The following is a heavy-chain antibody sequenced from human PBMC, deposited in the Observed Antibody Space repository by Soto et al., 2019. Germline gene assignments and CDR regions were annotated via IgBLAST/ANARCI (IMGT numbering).Heavy chain of an antibody. CDR1: GYTFTSYD. D-gene: IGHD6-13*01. CDR3: ARGRYSSSWYLYYYYYGMDV. CDR2: MNPNSGNT. V-gene: IGHV1-8*01. Sequence: ASVKVSCKASGYTFTSYDINWVRQATGQGLEWMGWMNPNSGNTGYAQKFQGRVTMTRNTSISTAYMELSSLRSEDTAVYYCARGRYSSSWYLYYYYYGMDVWGQGTTVTVSS. J-gene: IGHJ6*02.